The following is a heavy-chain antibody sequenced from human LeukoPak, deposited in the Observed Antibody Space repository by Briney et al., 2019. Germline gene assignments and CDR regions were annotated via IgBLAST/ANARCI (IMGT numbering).Heavy chain of an antibody. CDR2: INHSGST. V-gene: IGHV4-34*01. D-gene: IGHD3-10*01. CDR3: ARRFYYGSGSYYGY. CDR1: GGSISSYY. J-gene: IGHJ4*02. Sequence: PSETLSLTCTISGGSISSYYWSWIRQPPGKGLEWIGEINHSGSTNYNPSLKSRVTISVDTSKNQFSLKLSSVTAADTAVYYCARRFYYGSGSYYGYWGQGTLVTVSS.